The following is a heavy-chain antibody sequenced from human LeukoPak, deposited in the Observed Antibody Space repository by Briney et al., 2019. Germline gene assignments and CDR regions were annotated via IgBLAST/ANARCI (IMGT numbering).Heavy chain of an antibody. CDR3: ARVGCSGGSCYSDYYYYYMDV. V-gene: IGHV3-48*01. CDR2: ISSSSSTI. Sequence: PGGSLRLSCAASGFTFSSYSMNWVRQAPGKGVEWVSYISSSSSTIYYADSVKGRFTISRDNSKNSLYLQMNSLRAEDTAVYYCARVGCSGGSCYSDYYYYYMDVWGKGTTVTVSS. D-gene: IGHD2-15*01. J-gene: IGHJ6*03. CDR1: GFTFSSYS.